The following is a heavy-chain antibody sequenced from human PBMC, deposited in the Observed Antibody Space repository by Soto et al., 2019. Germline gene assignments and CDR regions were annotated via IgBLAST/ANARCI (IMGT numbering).Heavy chain of an antibody. D-gene: IGHD4-17*01. V-gene: IGHV1-18*01. CDR2: IVVGSGNT. CDR3: TSVTTLRGMDV. J-gene: IGHJ6*02. Sequence: QVQLVQSGAEVKKPGASVKVSCKASGYTFTSYGISWVRQAPGQGLEWMGWIVVGSGNTNYAQKFQERVTITRDMSTSTAYMELSSLRSEDTAVYYCTSVTTLRGMDVWGQGTTVTVSS. CDR1: GYTFTSYG.